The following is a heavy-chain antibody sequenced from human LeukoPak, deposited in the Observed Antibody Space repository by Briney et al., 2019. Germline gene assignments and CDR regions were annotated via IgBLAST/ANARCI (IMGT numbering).Heavy chain of an antibody. V-gene: IGHV4-39*07. CDR2: IYYSGST. J-gene: IGHJ4*02. CDR3: ARDRLTALDAEED. D-gene: IGHD1-14*01. CDR1: GGSISSSSYY. Sequence: SETLSLTCTVSGGSISSSSYYWGWIRQPPGKGLEWIGSIYYSGSTYYNPSLKSRVTISVDTSKNQFSLKLSSVTAADTAVYYCARDRLTALDAEEDWGQGTLVTVSS.